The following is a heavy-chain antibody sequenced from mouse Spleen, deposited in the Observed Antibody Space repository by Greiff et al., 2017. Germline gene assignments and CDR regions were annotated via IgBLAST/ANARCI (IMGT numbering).Heavy chain of an antibody. CDR1: GFTFSSYG. CDR2: ISGGGSYT. CDR3: ARKTPWFAY. V-gene: IGHV5-9-2*01. Sequence: EVQLVESGGGLVKPGGSLKLSCAASGFTFSSYGMSWVRQTPEKRLEWVATISGGGSYTYYPDSVKGRFTISRDNAKNNLYLQMSSLRSEDTALYYCARKTPWFAYWGQGTLVTVSA. J-gene: IGHJ3*01.